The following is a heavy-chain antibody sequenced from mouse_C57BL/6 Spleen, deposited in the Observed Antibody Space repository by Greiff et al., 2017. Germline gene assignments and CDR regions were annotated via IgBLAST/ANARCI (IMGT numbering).Heavy chain of an antibody. CDR2: ISSGSSTI. Sequence: EVQLVESGGGLVKPGGSLKLSCAASGFTFSDYGMHWVRQAPEKGLEWVAYISSGSSTIYYADTVKGRFTISRDNAKNTLFLQMTSLSSEDTAMYYCARMGYYGYFDVWGTGTTVTVSS. V-gene: IGHV5-17*01. D-gene: IGHD2-2*01. CDR3: ARMGYYGYFDV. J-gene: IGHJ1*03. CDR1: GFTFSDYG.